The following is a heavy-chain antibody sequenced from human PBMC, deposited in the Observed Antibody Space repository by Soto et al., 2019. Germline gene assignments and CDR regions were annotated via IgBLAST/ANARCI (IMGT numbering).Heavy chain of an antibody. Sequence: LSLTCAVYGGSFSAYYWGWIRQRPGKGLEWIGELNHGGGTSYNPSLKSRVTISVDTSKSQFSLQLTHVPAADRAVYYCERGRVDTVDSSGFHEYWGQRTPVTVSS. CDR2: LNHGGGT. V-gene: IGHV4-34*01. CDR3: ERGRVDTVDSSGFHEY. J-gene: IGHJ4*02. CDR1: GGSFSAYY. D-gene: IGHD3-22*01.